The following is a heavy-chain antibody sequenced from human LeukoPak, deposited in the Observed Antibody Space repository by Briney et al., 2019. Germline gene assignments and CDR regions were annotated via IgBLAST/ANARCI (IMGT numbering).Heavy chain of an antibody. V-gene: IGHV3-21*01. CDR1: GFTFTSFS. D-gene: IGHD3-22*01. CDR3: ARLRRNGDSGGFYYYYDY. CDR2: INTVATYI. Sequence: PGGSLRLSCAASGFTFTSFSFNWVRQAPGKGLEWVSSINTVATYIYYADSVRGRFTISRDNAKNSVYLQMDSLRAEDTGVSYCARLRRNGDSGGFYYYYDYWGQGTLVTVSS. J-gene: IGHJ4*02.